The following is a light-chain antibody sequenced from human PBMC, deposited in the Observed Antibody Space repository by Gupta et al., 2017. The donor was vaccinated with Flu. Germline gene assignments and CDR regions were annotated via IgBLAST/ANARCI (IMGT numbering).Light chain of an antibody. CDR2: EVS. Sequence: ITISGTGTRSEVGGSNYVDGYQQHPGKAPKLMIYEVSKRPSGGYNRFSGSKSGNTASLTISGLQAEDEADYYCSSYTSSSTLCVFGTGTKVTVL. J-gene: IGLJ1*01. CDR1: RSEVGGSNY. V-gene: IGLV2-14*01. CDR3: SSYTSSSTLCV.